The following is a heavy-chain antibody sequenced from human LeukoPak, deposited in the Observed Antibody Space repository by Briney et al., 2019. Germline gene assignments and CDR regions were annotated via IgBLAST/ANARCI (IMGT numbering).Heavy chain of an antibody. CDR1: GYTFTGYY. D-gene: IGHD6-19*01. CDR2: INPNSGGT. J-gene: IGHJ6*02. CDR3: ARGGDSSGWYVNYGMDV. Sequence: ASVKVSCKASGYTFTGYYMHWVRQAPGQGLEWMGWINPNSGGTNYAQKFQGRVTMTRDTSFSTAYMELSRLRSDDTAVYYCARGGDSSGWYVNYGMDVWGQGTTVTVSS. V-gene: IGHV1-2*02.